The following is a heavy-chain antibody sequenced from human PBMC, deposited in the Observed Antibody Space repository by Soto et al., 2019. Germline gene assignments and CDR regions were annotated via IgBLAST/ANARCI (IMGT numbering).Heavy chain of an antibody. CDR2: ISSSSSYT. D-gene: IGHD6-13*01. Sequence: QVQLVESGGGLVKPGGSLRLSCAASGFTFSDYYMSWIRQAPGKGLEWVSYISSSSSYTNYADSVKGRFTISRDNAKNSLYLQMNSLRAEDTVVYYCARASIAAAGTPWFDPWGQGTLVTVSS. V-gene: IGHV3-11*05. CDR3: ARASIAAAGTPWFDP. J-gene: IGHJ5*02. CDR1: GFTFSDYY.